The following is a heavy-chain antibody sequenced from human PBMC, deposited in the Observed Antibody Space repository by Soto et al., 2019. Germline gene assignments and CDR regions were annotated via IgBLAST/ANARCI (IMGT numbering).Heavy chain of an antibody. J-gene: IGHJ4*02. CDR1: GYTFTGYY. CDR2: INPNSGGT. V-gene: IGHV1-2*04. Sequence: ASVKVSCKASGYTFTGYYMHWVRQAPGQGLEWRGWINPNSGGTNYAQKFQGWVTMTRDTSISTAYMELSRLRSDDTAVYYCARVPPKRRDQYYFYYWGQGTLVTVSS. D-gene: IGHD2-2*01. CDR3: ARVPPKRRDQYYFYY.